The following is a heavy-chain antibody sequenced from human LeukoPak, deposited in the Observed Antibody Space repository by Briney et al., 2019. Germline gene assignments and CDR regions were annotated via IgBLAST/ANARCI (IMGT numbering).Heavy chain of an antibody. D-gene: IGHD6-13*01. Sequence: GRSLRLSCAASGFTFADYAMHWVRQAPGKGLERGSGISWNSGSIGYADSVKGRFTISRDNAKTSLYLQMNSLRAEDTALNYCVKDKGVEAAAGTWGGFDYWGQGKLVSVPS. V-gene: IGHV3-9*01. CDR3: VKDKGVEAAAGTWGGFDY. CDR1: GFTFADYA. CDR2: ISWNSGSI. J-gene: IGHJ4*02.